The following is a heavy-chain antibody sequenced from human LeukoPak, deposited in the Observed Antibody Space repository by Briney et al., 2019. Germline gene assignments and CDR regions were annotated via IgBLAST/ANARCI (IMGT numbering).Heavy chain of an antibody. CDR1: GFTFSSYS. J-gene: IGHJ4*02. CDR2: ISSSSSYI. D-gene: IGHD1-7*01. Sequence: PGGPLRLSCAASGFTFSSYSMNWVRQAPGKGLEWVSSISSSSSYIYYADSVKGRFTISRDDAKNSLYLQMNSLRAEDTAVYYCARNELELRYSDYWGQGTLVTVSS. CDR3: ARNELELRYSDY. V-gene: IGHV3-21*01.